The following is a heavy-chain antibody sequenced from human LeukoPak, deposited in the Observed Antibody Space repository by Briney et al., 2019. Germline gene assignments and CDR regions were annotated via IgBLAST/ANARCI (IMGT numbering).Heavy chain of an antibody. Sequence: GASVKVSCKASGYTFTSYGISWVRQAPGQGLEWMGWISAYNGSTNYAQKLQGRVTMTTDTSTSTAYMELRSLRSDDTAVYYCARVELEQQLVAPYYYYMDVWSKGTTVTISS. CDR2: ISAYNGST. J-gene: IGHJ6*03. CDR1: GYTFTSYG. CDR3: ARVELEQQLVAPYYYYMDV. D-gene: IGHD6-13*01. V-gene: IGHV1-18*01.